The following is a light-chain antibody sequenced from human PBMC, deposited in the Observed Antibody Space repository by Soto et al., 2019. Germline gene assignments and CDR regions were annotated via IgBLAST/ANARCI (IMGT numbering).Light chain of an antibody. CDR2: SNN. CDR3: EAWDDYLNVLYV. J-gene: IGLJ1*01. Sequence: QSVLTQPPSASGTPGQRVTISCSGSSSNIGSNTVNWYQQLPGTAPKLLIYSNNQRPSGVPDRFSGSKSGTSASLAISGLQSEDESDYYCEAWDDYLNVLYVFGTGTKVTVL. CDR1: SSNIGSNT. V-gene: IGLV1-44*01.